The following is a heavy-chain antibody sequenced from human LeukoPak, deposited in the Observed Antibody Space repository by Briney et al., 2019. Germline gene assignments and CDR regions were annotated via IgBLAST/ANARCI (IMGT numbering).Heavy chain of an antibody. CDR3: ARDGPWLYSSSWSLFDY. V-gene: IGHV4-4*07. CDR1: GGSISSYY. J-gene: IGHJ4*02. CDR2: IYTSGST. Sequence: PSETLSLTCTVSGGSISSYYWSWIRQPAGKGLEWIGRIYTSGSTNYNPSLKSRVTMSVDTSKNQFSLKLSSVTAADTAVYYCARDGPWLYSSSWSLFDYWGQGTLVTVSS. D-gene: IGHD6-13*01.